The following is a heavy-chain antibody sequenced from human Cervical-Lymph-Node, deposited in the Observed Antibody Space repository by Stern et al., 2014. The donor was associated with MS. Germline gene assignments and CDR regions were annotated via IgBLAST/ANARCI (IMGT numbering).Heavy chain of an antibody. J-gene: IGHJ6*01. CDR3: AREEVRAVAGGGMDV. CDR1: GGTLSTYT. Sequence: QLEQSGAEVKKPGSSVKVSCKASGGTLSTYTITWVRQAPGQGLEWVGGIIPIFDKANYAQRFRGRVTITADESTSTAYMELSSLRSDDTAVYYCAREEVRAVAGGGMDVWGQGTTVTVSS. D-gene: IGHD6-19*01. CDR2: IIPIFDKA. V-gene: IGHV1-69*01.